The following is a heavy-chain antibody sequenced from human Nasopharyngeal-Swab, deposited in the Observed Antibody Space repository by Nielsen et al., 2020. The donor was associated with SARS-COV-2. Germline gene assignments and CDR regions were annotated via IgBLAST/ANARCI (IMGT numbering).Heavy chain of an antibody. CDR3: ARLRSYPTPWFDP. J-gene: IGHJ5*02. CDR2: IFSNDEK. CDR1: GFSLSNARMG. Sequence: SGPTLATPTETLTLTCTVSGFSLSNARMGVSWIRQPPGKALEWLAHIFSNDEKSYSTSLKSRLTISKDTSKSQVVLTMTNMDPVDTATYYCARLRSYPTPWFDPWGQGTLVTVSS. V-gene: IGHV2-26*01.